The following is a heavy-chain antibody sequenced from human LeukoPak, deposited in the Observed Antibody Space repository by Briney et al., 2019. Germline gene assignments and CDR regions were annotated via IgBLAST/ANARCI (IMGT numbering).Heavy chain of an antibody. CDR3: ARSHPGTTVDAY. V-gene: IGHV3-33*01. CDR2: IWYDGSNK. J-gene: IGHJ4*02. CDR1: GFTFRSYG. D-gene: IGHD6-19*01. Sequence: GAXRLSCAASGFTFRSYGMHWVRQAPGKGLEGVAVIWYDGSNKYYRESVKGRFTVSRDNSKNTLYLQMDSLRADDTAVYYCARSHPGTTVDAYWGQGTLVTVSS.